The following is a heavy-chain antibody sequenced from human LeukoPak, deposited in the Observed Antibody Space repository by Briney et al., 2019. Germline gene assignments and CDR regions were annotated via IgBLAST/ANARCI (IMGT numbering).Heavy chain of an antibody. J-gene: IGHJ3*02. CDR3: ARDGDYRDKRLTQNDAFDI. V-gene: IGHV3-21*01. Sequence: GGSLRLSCAASGFTFSSYSMNWVRQAPGTGLEWVSSISSSSSYIYYADSVKGRFTISRDNAKNSLYLQMNSLRAEDTAVYYCARDGDYRDKRLTQNDAFDIWGQGTMVTVSS. CDR1: GFTFSSYS. CDR2: ISSSSSYI. D-gene: IGHD4-17*01.